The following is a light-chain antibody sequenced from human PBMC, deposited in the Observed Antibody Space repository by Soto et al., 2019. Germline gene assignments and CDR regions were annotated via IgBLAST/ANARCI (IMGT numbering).Light chain of an antibody. Sequence: QPASVSGSPGQSITISCTGTSSDVGSYNLVSWYQQHPGKAPKLMIYEVTKRPSGVSDRFSGSKSGNTASLTISGLQAEDEADYYCCSYASSSTYVFGTGTKLTVL. CDR1: SSDVGSYNL. CDR3: CSYASSSTYV. J-gene: IGLJ1*01. V-gene: IGLV2-23*02. CDR2: EVT.